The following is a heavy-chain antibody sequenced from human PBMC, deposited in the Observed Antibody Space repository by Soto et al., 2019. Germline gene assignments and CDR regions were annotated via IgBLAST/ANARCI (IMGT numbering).Heavy chain of an antibody. CDR1: GGTVDNFI. Sequence: QVQLVQSGAEVQEPGSSVRVSCTASGGTVDNFIMNWVRQTPGQGLEWMGGIVPMLDTPTYAVKFKVRVTSADTEYTITMYMEGPSVGSADAAIYYSPRNRTGSSSLSQYSGMDVWGQGNTVTVSS. CDR3: PRNRTGSSSLSQYSGMDV. J-gene: IGHJ6*02. D-gene: IGHD1-1*01. CDR2: IVPMLDTP. V-gene: IGHV1-69*01.